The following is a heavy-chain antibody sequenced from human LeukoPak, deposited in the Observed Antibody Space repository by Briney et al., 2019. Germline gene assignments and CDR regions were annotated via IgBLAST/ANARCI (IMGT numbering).Heavy chain of an antibody. Sequence: PGGSLRLSCAASGFTFSSYSMNWVRQAPGKGLEWVSSISSSSSYIYYADSVKGRFTISRDNAKNSLYLQMNSLRAEDTAVYYCARDSSPVYYFDYWGQGTLVTVSS. J-gene: IGHJ4*02. CDR2: ISSSSSYI. CDR3: ARDSSPVYYFDY. V-gene: IGHV3-21*01. D-gene: IGHD6-13*01. CDR1: GFTFSSYS.